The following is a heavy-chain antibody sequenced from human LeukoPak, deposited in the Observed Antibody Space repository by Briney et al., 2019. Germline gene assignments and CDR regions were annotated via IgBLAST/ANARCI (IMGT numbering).Heavy chain of an antibody. CDR2: IYYSGST. CDR1: GGSISSGGYY. J-gene: IGHJ3*02. D-gene: IGHD3-10*01. Sequence: SQTLSLTCTVSGGSISSGGYYWSWIRQHPGKGLEWIGYIYYSGSTYYNPSLKSRVTISVDTSKNQFSLKLSSVTAADTAVYYCARVGITMVRGVTDAFDIWGQGTMVTVS. CDR3: ARVGITMVRGVTDAFDI. V-gene: IGHV4-31*03.